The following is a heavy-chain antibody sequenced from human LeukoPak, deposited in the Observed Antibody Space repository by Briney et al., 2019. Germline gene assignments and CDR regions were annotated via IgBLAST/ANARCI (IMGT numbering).Heavy chain of an antibody. CDR3: ARDKEGTFDY. CDR1: GFTFSSYG. V-gene: IGHV3-33*01. CDR2: LWYDGGNK. Sequence: TGVSLRLSCAASGFTFSSYGMHWVRQAPGKGLEWVAVLWYDGGNKYYADSVKGRFTISRDNSKNTLYLQMNSLRAEDTAVYYCARDKEGTFDYWGQGTLVTVSS. D-gene: IGHD1-1*01. J-gene: IGHJ4*02.